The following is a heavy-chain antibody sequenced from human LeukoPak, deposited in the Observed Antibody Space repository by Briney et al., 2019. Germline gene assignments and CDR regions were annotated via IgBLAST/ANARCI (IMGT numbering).Heavy chain of an antibody. Sequence: ASVKVSCKASGYTFTSYDINWVRQATGQGLEWMGWMNPNSGNTGYAQKLQGRVTMTRNTSISTAYMELSSLRSEDTAVYYCARAIYGAFWSGYYLGYYYYMDVWGKGTTVTVSS. J-gene: IGHJ6*03. CDR2: MNPNSGNT. CDR1: GYTFTSYD. CDR3: ARAIYGAFWSGYYLGYYYYMDV. D-gene: IGHD3-3*01. V-gene: IGHV1-8*01.